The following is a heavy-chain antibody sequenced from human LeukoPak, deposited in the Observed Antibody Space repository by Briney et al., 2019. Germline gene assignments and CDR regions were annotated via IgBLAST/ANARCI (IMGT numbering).Heavy chain of an antibody. CDR1: GFTFSNYD. J-gene: IGHJ6*02. D-gene: IGHD2-2*01. CDR3: ARGSCSSRSCYKRVNGLDV. Sequence: GGSLRLSCAASGFTFSNYDMHWVRQATGKGLEWVSAFHTTGDTHYSGSVKGRFATSRENAKNSFYLQMNNLRAGDTAVYYCARGSCSSRSCYKRVNGLDVWGQGTPVTVSS. V-gene: IGHV3-13*01. CDR2: FHTTGDT.